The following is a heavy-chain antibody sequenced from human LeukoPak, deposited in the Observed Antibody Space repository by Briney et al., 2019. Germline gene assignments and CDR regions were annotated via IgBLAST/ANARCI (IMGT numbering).Heavy chain of an antibody. Sequence: GESLKISCKASGYTFSKYWIGWVRQMPGKGLEWMGIIYPGEADIRYSPSFQGQVTFSADKPISTAYLQWSSLKASDTAMYYCARRDTYVDFDYWGQGTLVTVSS. CDR1: GYTFSKYW. CDR3: ARRDTYVDFDY. CDR2: IYPGEADI. D-gene: IGHD3-10*02. V-gene: IGHV5-51*01. J-gene: IGHJ4*02.